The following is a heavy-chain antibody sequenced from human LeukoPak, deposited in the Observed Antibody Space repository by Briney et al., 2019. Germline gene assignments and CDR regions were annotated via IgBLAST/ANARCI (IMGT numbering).Heavy chain of an antibody. J-gene: IGHJ4*02. D-gene: IGHD5-12*01. Sequence: PGGSLRLSRAASGFTFSSYSMNWVRQAPGKGLEWVSSISSSSSYIYYADSVKGRFTISRDNAKNSLYLQMNSLRAEDTAVYYCARDGGVSGYDLLDYWGQGTLVTVSS. CDR3: ARDGGVSGYDLLDY. CDR1: GFTFSSYS. CDR2: ISSSSSYI. V-gene: IGHV3-21*01.